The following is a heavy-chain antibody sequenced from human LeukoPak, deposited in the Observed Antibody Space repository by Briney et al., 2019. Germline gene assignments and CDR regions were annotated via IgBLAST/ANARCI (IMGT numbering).Heavy chain of an antibody. J-gene: IGHJ4*02. CDR2: IWYDGSNI. CDR1: GFTFSNYA. CDR3: AGALGAAAGYFEY. Sequence: GGSLRLSCAASGFTFSNYAMHWVRQAPGKGLEWVAVIWYDGSNIYYAESVKGRFTISRENSKNTLYLQMSSLRAEDTAVYYCAGALGAAAGYFEYWGQGTLVTVSS. V-gene: IGHV3-33*01. D-gene: IGHD6-13*01.